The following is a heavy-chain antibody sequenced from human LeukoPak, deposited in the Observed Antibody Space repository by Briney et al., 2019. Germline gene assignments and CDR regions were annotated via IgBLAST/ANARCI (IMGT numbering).Heavy chain of an antibody. Sequence: GGSLRLSCAASGFTFSSYGMHWVRQAPGKGLEWVAVISYDGSNKYYADSVKGRFTISRDNSKNTLYLQMNSLRAEDTAVYYCAKDWSGLDYWGQGTLVTVSS. J-gene: IGHJ4*02. CDR3: AKDWSGLDY. D-gene: IGHD3-3*01. V-gene: IGHV3-30*18. CDR2: ISYDGSNK. CDR1: GFTFSSYG.